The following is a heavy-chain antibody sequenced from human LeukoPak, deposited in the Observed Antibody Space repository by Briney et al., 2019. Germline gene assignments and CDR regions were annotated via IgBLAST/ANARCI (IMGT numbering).Heavy chain of an antibody. CDR3: AKDRYYGDHFLTGQNFDY. CDR1: GFTFSSYA. J-gene: IGHJ4*02. CDR2: ISGSGGST. Sequence: QPGGSLRLSCAASGFTFSSYAVSWVRQAPGKGLEWVSAISGSGGSTYYADSVKGRFTISRDNSKNTLYLQMNSLRAEDTAVYYCAKDRYYGDHFLTGQNFDYWGQGTLVTVSS. D-gene: IGHD4-17*01. V-gene: IGHV3-23*01.